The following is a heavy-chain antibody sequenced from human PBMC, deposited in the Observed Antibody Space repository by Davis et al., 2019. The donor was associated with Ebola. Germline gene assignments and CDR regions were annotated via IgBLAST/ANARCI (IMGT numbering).Heavy chain of an antibody. CDR1: GGSISSSGYY. J-gene: IGHJ6*02. Sequence: MPSETLSLTCTVSGGSISSSGYYWSWIRQPPGKGLEWIGEINHSGSTNYNPSLKSRVTISVDTSKNQFSLKLSSVTAADTAVYYCATAPSTYDFWSGDLNAYYGMDVWGQGTTVTVSS. D-gene: IGHD3-3*01. CDR2: INHSGST. V-gene: IGHV4-39*07. CDR3: ATAPSTYDFWSGDLNAYYGMDV.